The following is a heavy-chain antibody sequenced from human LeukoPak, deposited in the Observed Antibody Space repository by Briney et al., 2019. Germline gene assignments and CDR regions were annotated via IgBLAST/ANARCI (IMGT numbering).Heavy chain of an antibody. CDR3: ARQGLCGYDLGGLFDY. CDR2: IYTSGST. J-gene: IGHJ4*02. Sequence: SETLSLTCTVSGGSISSYYWSWIRQPPGKGLEWIGYIYTSGSTNYNPSLKSRVTISVDTSKNQFSLKLSSVTAADTAVYYCARQGLCGYDLGGLFDYWGQGTLVTVSS. V-gene: IGHV4-4*09. CDR1: GGSISSYY. D-gene: IGHD5-12*01.